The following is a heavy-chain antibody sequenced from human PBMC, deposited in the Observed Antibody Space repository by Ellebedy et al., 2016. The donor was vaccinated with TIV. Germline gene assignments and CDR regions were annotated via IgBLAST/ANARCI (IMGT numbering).Heavy chain of an antibody. D-gene: IGHD3-22*01. CDR2: ISGRGEST. CDR3: ATRGHSIGWFAD. CDR1: GFIFSDYA. Sequence: GESLKISCATSGFIFSDYAISWVRQPPGKGLEWVSTISGRGESTFAADSVKGRFTISRDFSKRTVYLQMNSLRVEDTAVYFGATRGHSIGWFADWGQGTLVSVSS. J-gene: IGHJ5*02. V-gene: IGHV3-23*01.